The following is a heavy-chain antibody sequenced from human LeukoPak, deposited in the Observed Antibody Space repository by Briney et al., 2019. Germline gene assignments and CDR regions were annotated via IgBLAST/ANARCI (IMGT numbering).Heavy chain of an antibody. V-gene: IGHV3-23*01. D-gene: IGHD5-18*01. CDR1: GFTFSSYA. CDR2: ISSSGGST. Sequence: GGSLRLSCAASGFTFSSYAMSWVRQAPGKGLNWVSAISSSGGSTYYADSVKGRFTISRDNSKKTLYLQMNSLRAEDTAVYYCAKDGYSYGYGVDYWGQGTLVTVSS. CDR3: AKDGYSYGYGVDY. J-gene: IGHJ4*02.